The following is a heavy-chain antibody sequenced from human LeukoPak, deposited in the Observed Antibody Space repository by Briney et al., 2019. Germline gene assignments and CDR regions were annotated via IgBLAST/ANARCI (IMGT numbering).Heavy chain of an antibody. CDR1: GGSISSGSYY. D-gene: IGHD3-16*02. CDR2: IYTSGST. Sequence: PSQTLSLTCTVSGGSISSGSYYWSWIRQPAGKGLGWIGRIYTSGSTNYNPSLKSRVSISVDTSKNQFSLKLSSVTAADTAVYYCAREYRGRHNIDIWGQGTMVTVSS. CDR3: AREYRGRHNIDI. V-gene: IGHV4-61*02. J-gene: IGHJ3*02.